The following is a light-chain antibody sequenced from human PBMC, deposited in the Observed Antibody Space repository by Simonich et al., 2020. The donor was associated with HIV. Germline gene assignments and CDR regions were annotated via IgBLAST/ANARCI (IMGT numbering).Light chain of an antibody. J-gene: IGLJ3*02. CDR1: SGGIASNY. CDR3: QSYDSSNQGV. Sequence: NFMLTQPHSVSESPGKTVTISCTRSSGGIASNYVQWSQQRPGSAPTTVIYEDNQRPSRVPDRFSGSIDTSSNSASLTISGLKTEDEADYYCQSYDSSNQGVFGGGTKLTVL. CDR2: EDN. V-gene: IGLV6-57*03.